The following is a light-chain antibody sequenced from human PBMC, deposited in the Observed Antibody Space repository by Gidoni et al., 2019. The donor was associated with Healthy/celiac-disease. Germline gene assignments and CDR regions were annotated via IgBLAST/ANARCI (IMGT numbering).Light chain of an antibody. V-gene: IGLV3-21*04. CDR1: NIGSRG. CDR3: QVWDSSSDRVV. J-gene: IGLJ2*01. CDR2: YDS. Sequence: SYVLPQSPSVSLAPGKTARITCGGNNIGSRGVHWYQQKPGQAPVLVIYYDSDRPSGIPERFSGSNSGNTATLTISRVEAGDEADYYCQVWDSSSDRVVFGGGTKLTVL.